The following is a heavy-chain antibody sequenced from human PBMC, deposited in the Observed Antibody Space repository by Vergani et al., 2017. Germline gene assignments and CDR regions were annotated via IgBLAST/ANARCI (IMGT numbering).Heavy chain of an antibody. CDR1: GFTFSSYS. D-gene: IGHD6-19*01. J-gene: IGHJ5*02. Sequence: EVQLVESGGGLVQPGGSLRLSCAASGFTFSSYSMNWVRQAPGKGLEWVSYISSSSSTIYYADSVKGRFTISRDNAKNSLYLQMNSLRAEDTAVYYCARSLGYSSGWYNWFDPWGQGTLVTVSS. V-gene: IGHV3-48*01. CDR3: ARSLGYSSGWYNWFDP. CDR2: ISSSSSTI.